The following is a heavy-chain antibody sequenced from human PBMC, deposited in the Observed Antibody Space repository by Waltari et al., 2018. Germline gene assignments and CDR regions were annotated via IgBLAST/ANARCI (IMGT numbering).Heavy chain of an antibody. D-gene: IGHD2-21*01. Sequence: QLQLQESGPGLVKPSETLSLTCTLSGASITASDHFWAWIRQSPGKGLERIGSINYSGSPHYNPSLKSRVTISVDTSKNQFSLRLSSATAADTGVYYCARRVGIGDYFDYWGQGTLVTVSS. CDR1: GASITASDHF. J-gene: IGHJ4*02. CDR3: ARRVGIGDYFDY. CDR2: INYSGSP. V-gene: IGHV4-39*01.